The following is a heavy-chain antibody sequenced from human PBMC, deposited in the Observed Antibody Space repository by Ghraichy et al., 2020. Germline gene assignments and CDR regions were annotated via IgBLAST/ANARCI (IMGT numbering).Heavy chain of an antibody. CDR2: ISSSGGST. J-gene: IGHJ4*02. CDR1: GFTFSTYA. CDR3: TMFNDYSGYEMGN. D-gene: IGHD5-12*01. Sequence: SCAVSGFTFSTYAMSWVRQAPGKGLEWVSAISSSGGSTYYADSVKGRFTISRDNSKNTLYLQMNTLRAEDTAIYYCTMFNDYSGYEMGNWGQGTLVTVSS. V-gene: IGHV3-23*01.